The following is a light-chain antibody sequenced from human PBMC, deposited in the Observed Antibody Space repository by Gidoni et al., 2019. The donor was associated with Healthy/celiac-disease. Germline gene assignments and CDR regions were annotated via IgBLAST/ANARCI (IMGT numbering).Light chain of an antibody. CDR1: QSVSSSY. CDR2: CAS. J-gene: IGKJ3*01. Sequence: LTQPPGTLSLSPGERATLSYRARQSVSSSYLAWYQQKPGQAPRLLIYCASSRTTGIPDRFSGSGSGTDFTLTISRLEPEDFAVYYCQQYGSSPMTFGPGTKVDIK. V-gene: IGKV3-20*01. CDR3: QQYGSSPMT.